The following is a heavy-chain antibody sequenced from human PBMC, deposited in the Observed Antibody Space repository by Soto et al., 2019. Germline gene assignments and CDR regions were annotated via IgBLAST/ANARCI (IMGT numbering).Heavy chain of an antibody. D-gene: IGHD3-10*01. Sequence: PGGSLRLSCAASGFTFSSYGMHWVRQAPGKGLEWVAVIWYDGSNKYYADSVKGRFTISRDNSKNTLYLQMNSLRAEDTAVYYCAREILLKYYYGMDVWGQGTTVTVSS. CDR1: GFTFSSYG. CDR3: AREILLKYYYGMDV. J-gene: IGHJ6*02. V-gene: IGHV3-33*01. CDR2: IWYDGSNK.